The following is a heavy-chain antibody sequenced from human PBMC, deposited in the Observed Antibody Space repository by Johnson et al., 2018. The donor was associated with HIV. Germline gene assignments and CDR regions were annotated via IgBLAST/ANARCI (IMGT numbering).Heavy chain of an antibody. J-gene: IGHJ3*02. V-gene: IGHV3-20*04. D-gene: IGHD6-13*01. CDR3: ARARDRSSSRDAFDI. CDR2: INWNGGST. CDR1: GFTLSSYG. Sequence: MQLVESGGGVVQPGGSLRLSCAASGFTLSSYGMSWVRQAPGKGLEWVSGINWNGGSTGYADSVKGRFTISRDNAKNSLYVQMNSLRAEDTAVYYCARARDRSSSRDAFDIWGQGTMVTVSS.